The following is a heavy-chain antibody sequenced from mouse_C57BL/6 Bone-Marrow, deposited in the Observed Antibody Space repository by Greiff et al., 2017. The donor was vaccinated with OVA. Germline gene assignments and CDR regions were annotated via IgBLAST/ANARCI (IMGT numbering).Heavy chain of an antibody. Sequence: QVQLQQPGAELVRPGSSVKLSCKASGYTFTSYWMHWVKQRPIQGLEWIGNIDPSDSETHYNQKFKDKATLTVDKSSSTAYMQLSSLTSEDSAVYCCARDYSNFWFAYWGQGTLVTVSA. CDR2: IDPSDSET. CDR1: GYTFTSYW. J-gene: IGHJ3*01. D-gene: IGHD2-5*01. V-gene: IGHV1-52*01. CDR3: ARDYSNFWFAY.